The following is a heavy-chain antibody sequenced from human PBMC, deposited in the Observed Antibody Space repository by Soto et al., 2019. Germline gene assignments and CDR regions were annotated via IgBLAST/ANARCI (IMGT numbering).Heavy chain of an antibody. CDR3: AAGGGLPRYY. V-gene: IGHV4-30-2*01. CDR1: GGSISSGGYS. J-gene: IGHJ4*02. CDR2: IYHSGST. D-gene: IGHD5-12*01. Sequence: PSETQSLTSAVSGGSISSGGYSWSWIRQPPGKGLEWIGYIYHSGSTYYNPSLKSRVTISVDRSKNQFSLKLSSVTAADTAVYYCAAGGGLPRYYWGQGTLVTVS.